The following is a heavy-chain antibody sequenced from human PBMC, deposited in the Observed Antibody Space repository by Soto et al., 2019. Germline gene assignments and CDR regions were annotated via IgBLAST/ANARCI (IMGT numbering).Heavy chain of an antibody. D-gene: IGHD6-19*01. CDR3: AKCIAVTGTYYYYGMDV. V-gene: IGHV3-23*01. CDR1: GFTFSSYA. J-gene: IGHJ6*02. Sequence: GGSLRLSCAASGFTFSSYAMSWVRQAPGKGLEWVSAISGSGGSTYYADSVKGRFTISRDNSKNTLYLQMNSLRAEDTAVYYCAKCIAVTGTYYYYGMDVWGQGTTVAVSS. CDR2: ISGSGGST.